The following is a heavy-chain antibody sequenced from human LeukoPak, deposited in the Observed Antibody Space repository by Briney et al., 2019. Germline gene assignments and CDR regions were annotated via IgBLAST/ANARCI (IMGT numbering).Heavy chain of an antibody. Sequence: GGSLRLSCAASGFTFSSYAMSWVRQAPGKGLEWVSAISSSGGSTYYADSVKGRFTISRDNSKNTLYLQMNSLRAEDTAVYYCARSSERKYYFDYWGQGTLVTVSS. V-gene: IGHV3-23*01. CDR2: ISSSGGST. CDR3: ARSSERKYYFDY. CDR1: GFTFSSYA. D-gene: IGHD3-22*01. J-gene: IGHJ4*02.